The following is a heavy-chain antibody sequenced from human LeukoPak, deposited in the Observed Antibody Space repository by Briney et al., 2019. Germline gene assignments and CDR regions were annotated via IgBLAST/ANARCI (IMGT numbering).Heavy chain of an antibody. V-gene: IGHV4-30-2*01. CDR2: INHSGST. Sequence: SETLSLTCTVSGGSISSGGYYWSWIRRPPGKGLEWIGEINHSGSTNYNPSLKSRVTISVDTSKNQFSLKLSSVTAADTAVYYCARAKRDFCGGDCYWYFDLWGRGTLVTVSS. D-gene: IGHD2-21*02. J-gene: IGHJ2*01. CDR1: GGSISSGGYY. CDR3: ARAKRDFCGGDCYWYFDL.